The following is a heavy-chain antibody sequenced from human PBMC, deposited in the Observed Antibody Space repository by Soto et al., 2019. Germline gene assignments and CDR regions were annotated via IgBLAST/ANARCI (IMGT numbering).Heavy chain of an antibody. J-gene: IGHJ6*02. Sequence: SATLSLTCAVYGGSFSGYYWSWIRPPPGKGLEWIGEINHSGSTNYNPSLKSRVTISVDTSKNQFSLKLSSVTAADTAVYYCARGGLWPFYYYYYGMDVWGQGTTVTVSS. CDR3: ARGGLWPFYYYYYGMDV. CDR1: GGSFSGYY. D-gene: IGHD5-18*01. V-gene: IGHV4-34*01. CDR2: INHSGST.